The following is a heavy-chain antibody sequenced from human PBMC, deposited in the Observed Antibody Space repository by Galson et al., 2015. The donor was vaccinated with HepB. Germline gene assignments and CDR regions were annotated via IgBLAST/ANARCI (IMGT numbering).Heavy chain of an antibody. CDR3: ARDLEHDSTPY. D-gene: IGHD3-3*01. Sequence: SVKVSCKASGGTFSRYTISWVRQAPGQGLEWMGRIIPILGIANYAQKFQGRVTITADRSTSTAYMELSSLRSEDTAVYYCARDLEHDSTPYWGQGTLVTVSS. V-gene: IGHV1-69*04. CDR1: GGTFSRYT. J-gene: IGHJ4*02. CDR2: IIPILGIA.